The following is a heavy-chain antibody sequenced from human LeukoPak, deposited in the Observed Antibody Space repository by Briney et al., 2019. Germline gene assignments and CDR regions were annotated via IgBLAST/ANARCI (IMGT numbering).Heavy chain of an antibody. CDR1: GGTFSSYA. J-gene: IGHJ5*02. D-gene: IGHD2-15*01. CDR3: ARTKELLPFGYNWFDP. Sequence: ASVKVSCKASGGTFSSYAISWVRQAPGQGLEWMGGIIPIFGTANYAQKFQGRVTITTDESTSTAYMELSSLRSEDTAVYYCARTKELLPFGYNWFDPGGQGTLVTVSS. CDR2: IIPIFGTA. V-gene: IGHV1-69*05.